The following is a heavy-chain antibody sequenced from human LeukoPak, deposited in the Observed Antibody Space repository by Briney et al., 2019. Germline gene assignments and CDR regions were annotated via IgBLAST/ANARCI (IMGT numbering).Heavy chain of an antibody. V-gene: IGHV4-59*08. CDR3: ARQWSGYLQYSQH. Sequence: PSETLSLTCTVSGGSISSYYWSWIRQPPGKGLEWIGYIYYSGSTNYNPSLKSRVTISVDTSKNQFSLKLSSVTAADTAVYYCARQWSGYLQYSQHWGQGTLVTVSS. CDR2: IYYSGST. CDR1: GGSISSYY. D-gene: IGHD3-3*01. J-gene: IGHJ1*01.